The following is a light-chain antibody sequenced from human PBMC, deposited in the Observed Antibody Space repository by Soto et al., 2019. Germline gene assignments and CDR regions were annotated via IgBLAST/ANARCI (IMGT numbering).Light chain of an antibody. J-gene: IGKJ1*01. CDR1: QSISGA. Sequence: EIVMTQSPATLYVSPGGRATLSCRASQSISGALAWYQQKPGQAPRLLIYGASTRATSFPARFSGSGSGTDFTLTISSLQSEDFAVYYCQQYNNWPWTFGQATKVEIK. CDR2: GAS. V-gene: IGKV3-15*01. CDR3: QQYNNWPWT.